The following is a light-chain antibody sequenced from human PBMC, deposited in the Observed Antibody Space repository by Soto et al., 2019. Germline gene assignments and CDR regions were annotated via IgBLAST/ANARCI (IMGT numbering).Light chain of an antibody. Sequence: QSVLTQPPSVSGAPGQRVTISCTGSSSNIGSTYDVHWYQQIPGTAPKLVIYGNSNRPSGVPDRFSGSKSGTSASLAITWLQVEDEAHYYCQSYDSSLSAVVFGGGTQLTVL. V-gene: IGLV1-40*01. CDR1: SSNIGSTYD. J-gene: IGLJ2*01. CDR2: GNS. CDR3: QSYDSSLSAVV.